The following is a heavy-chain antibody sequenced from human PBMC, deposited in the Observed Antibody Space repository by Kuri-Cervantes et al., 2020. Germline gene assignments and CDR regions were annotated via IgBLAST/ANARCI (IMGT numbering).Heavy chain of an antibody. CDR2: IYYSGST. CDR3: ARDSSSTSPPLWGFDL. V-gene: IGHV4-59*01. Sequence: TGSVGSISSYYWSWIRQPPGKGLEWIGYIYYSGSTNYNPSLKSRVTISVDTSKNQFSLKLSSVTAADTAVYYCARDSSSTSPPLWGFDLWGRGTLVTVSS. D-gene: IGHD2-2*01. CDR1: VGSISSYY. J-gene: IGHJ2*01.